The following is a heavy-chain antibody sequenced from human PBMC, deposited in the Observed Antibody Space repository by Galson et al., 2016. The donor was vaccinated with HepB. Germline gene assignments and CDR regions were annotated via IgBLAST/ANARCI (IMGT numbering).Heavy chain of an antibody. V-gene: IGHV6-1*01. CDR1: GDSVSSNSAA. CDR3: ARDRTPQPGTLDY. CDR2: TYYRSNWYN. Sequence: CAISGDSVSSNSAAWNWIRQSPSRGLEWLGRTYYRSNWYNDYAVSVESRIILNSDTSKNQFSLHLFSVTPEDTAVYYCARDRTPQPGTLDYWGQGILVTVSS. D-gene: IGHD1-14*01. J-gene: IGHJ4*02.